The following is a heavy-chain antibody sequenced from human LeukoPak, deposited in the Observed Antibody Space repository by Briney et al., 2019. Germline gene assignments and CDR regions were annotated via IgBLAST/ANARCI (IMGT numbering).Heavy chain of an antibody. J-gene: IGHJ4*02. CDR1: GGTFISYA. CDR3: ATQRGDSSRYYGGY. D-gene: IGHD3-22*01. V-gene: IGHV1-69*05. CDR2: IIPIFGTA. Sequence: GSSVKVSCKASGGTFISYAISWVRQAPGQGLEWMGGIIPIFGTANYAQKFQGRVTITTDESTSTAYMELSSLRSEDTAVYYCATQRGDSSRYYGGYWGQGTLVTVSS.